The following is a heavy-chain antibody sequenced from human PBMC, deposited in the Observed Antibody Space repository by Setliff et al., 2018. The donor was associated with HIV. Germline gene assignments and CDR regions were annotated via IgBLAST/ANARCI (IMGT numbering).Heavy chain of an antibody. CDR3: ARARRDSYDRGRRNRYYIDV. CDR1: GYTFTSYD. Sequence: ASVKVSCKASGYTFTSYDINWVQQATGQGLEWMGWMNPNSGNTGYAQKFQGRVTMTRDASISTAYMELNTLKFEDTAVYYCARARRDSYDRGRRNRYYIDVWGKGTTVTVS. CDR2: MNPNSGNT. D-gene: IGHD3-22*01. V-gene: IGHV1-8*02. J-gene: IGHJ6*03.